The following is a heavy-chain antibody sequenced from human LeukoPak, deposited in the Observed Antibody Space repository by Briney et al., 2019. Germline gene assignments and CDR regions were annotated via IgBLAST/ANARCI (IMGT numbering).Heavy chain of an antibody. Sequence: ASVKVSCKASGYTFTSYGISWVRQAPGQGLEWMGWISAYNGNTNYAQKLQGRVTMTTDTSTSTAYMELRSLKSDDTAVYYCARAPGWGIAAAGANWFDPWGQGTLVTVSS. V-gene: IGHV1-18*01. D-gene: IGHD6-13*01. CDR1: GYTFTSYG. J-gene: IGHJ5*02. CDR3: ARAPGWGIAAAGANWFDP. CDR2: ISAYNGNT.